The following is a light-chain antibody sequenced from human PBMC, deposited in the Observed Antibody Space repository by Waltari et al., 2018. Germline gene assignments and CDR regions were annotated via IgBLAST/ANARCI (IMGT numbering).Light chain of an antibody. CDR1: QGIGSW. CDR2: KAS. V-gene: IGKV1-5*03. Sequence: DIQMTQSPATLSASVGDRVTLTCRTSQGIGSWLAWYQQRPGKAPKILIDKASSLQSGVPSRFRGSGAETEVTLTISSRQPEDFATYYCQQYYSYWTFGQGTRVEMK. J-gene: IGKJ1*01. CDR3: QQYYSYWT.